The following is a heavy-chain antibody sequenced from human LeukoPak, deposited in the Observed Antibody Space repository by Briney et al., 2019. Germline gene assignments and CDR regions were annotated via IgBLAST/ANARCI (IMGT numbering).Heavy chain of an antibody. Sequence: PSETLSLTCSVSGGSISSSSYFWGWIRQPPGKGLEWIASVHHSGSTYYNPSLKSRLTISVDTSKNQFSLKMSSVTAADTAVYFCARQLYVSGSYYAPMDVWGKGTTVTVSS. CDR2: VHHSGST. D-gene: IGHD3-10*01. CDR3: ARQLYVSGSYYAPMDV. V-gene: IGHV4-39*01. J-gene: IGHJ6*03. CDR1: GGSISSSSYF.